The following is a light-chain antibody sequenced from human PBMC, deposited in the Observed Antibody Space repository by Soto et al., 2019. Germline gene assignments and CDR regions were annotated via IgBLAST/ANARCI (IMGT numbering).Light chain of an antibody. Sequence: ETVLTQSPTTLSLSPGEGATLSCRASQSLRDNLAWYQQKPGQAPRLLIHGASTRATGVPDRFGGSGSRTEFNLTISSVQSEDFAIYYCQQYENWPRTLGQGTKVDIK. CDR1: QSLRDN. J-gene: IGKJ1*01. CDR2: GAS. V-gene: IGKV3-15*01. CDR3: QQYENWPRT.